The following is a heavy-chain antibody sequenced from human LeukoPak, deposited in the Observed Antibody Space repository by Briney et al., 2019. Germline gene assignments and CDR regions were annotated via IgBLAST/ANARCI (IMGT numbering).Heavy chain of an antibody. V-gene: IGHV3-74*01. CDR3: ARAAYGSGSYYFGY. J-gene: IGHJ4*02. CDR1: GFAFSNHG. D-gene: IGHD3-10*01. Sequence: GGSLRLSCAASGFAFSNHGMHWVRQAPGKGLVWVSRINSDGSSTSYADSVKGRFTISRDNAKNTLYLQMNSLRAEDTAVYYCARAAYGSGSYYFGYWGQGTLVTVSS. CDR2: INSDGSST.